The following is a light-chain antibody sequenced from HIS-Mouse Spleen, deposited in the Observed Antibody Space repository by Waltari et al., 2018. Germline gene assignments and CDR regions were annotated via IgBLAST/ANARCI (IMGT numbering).Light chain of an antibody. CDR3: QTWGTGIRV. Sequence: QLVLTQSPSASASLGASVKLTCTLSSGHSSYAIAWPQQQPEKGPRYLMKLNSDGSHSKGDGIPGRFSGSSSGAERYLTISSLQSEDEADYYCQTWGTGIRVFGGGTKLTVL. CDR2: LNSDGSH. CDR1: SGHSSYA. V-gene: IGLV4-69*01. J-gene: IGLJ3*02.